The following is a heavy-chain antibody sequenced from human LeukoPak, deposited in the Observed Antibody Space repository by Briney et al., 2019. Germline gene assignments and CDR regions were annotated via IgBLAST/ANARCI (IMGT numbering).Heavy chain of an antibody. D-gene: IGHD3-10*01. CDR3: AKAFSSTMVRGAPYYYYGMDV. V-gene: IGHV1-69*04. J-gene: IGHJ6*02. Sequence: SVKVSCKASGGTFSSYAISWVRQAPGQGLEWMGRIIPILGIANYAQKFQGRVTITADKSTSTAYMELNSLRAEDTAVYYCAKAFSSTMVRGAPYYYYGMDVWGQGTTVTVSS. CDR1: GGTFSSYA. CDR2: IIPILGIA.